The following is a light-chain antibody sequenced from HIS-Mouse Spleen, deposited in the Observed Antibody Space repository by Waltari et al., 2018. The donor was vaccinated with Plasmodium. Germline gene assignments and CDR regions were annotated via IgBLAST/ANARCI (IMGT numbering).Light chain of an antibody. CDR2: DVS. J-gene: IGLJ1*01. V-gene: IGLV2-14*03. CDR3: SSYTSSSTYV. Sequence: QSALTQPASVSGSPGQSITIPCTGTSSDVGGYNYVYWYQQHPGKAPKLMIYDVSNRPSGVSNRFSGSKSGNTASLTSSGLQAEDEADYYCSSYTSSSTYVFGTGTKVTVL. CDR1: SSDVGGYNY.